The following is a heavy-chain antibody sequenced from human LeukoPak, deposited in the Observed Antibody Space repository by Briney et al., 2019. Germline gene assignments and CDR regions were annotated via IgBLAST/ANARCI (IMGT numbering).Heavy chain of an antibody. CDR3: ARDIRAVIAAAGSAVEY. D-gene: IGHD6-13*01. V-gene: IGHV1-2*02. CDR2: INPNSGGT. CDR1: GYTFTGYY. Sequence: ASVKVSCKASGYTFTGYYMHWVRRAPGQGLEWMGWINPNSGGTNYAQRFQGRVTTTRDTSISTAYMELSRLRSDDTAVYYCARDIRAVIAAAGSAVEYWGQGTLVTVSS. J-gene: IGHJ4*02.